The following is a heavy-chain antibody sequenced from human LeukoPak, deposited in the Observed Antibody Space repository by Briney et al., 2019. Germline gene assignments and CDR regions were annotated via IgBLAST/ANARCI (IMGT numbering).Heavy chain of an antibody. D-gene: IGHD3-3*01. V-gene: IGHV1-8*03. CDR1: GYTFTSYD. CDR3: ARAGRSDDFWSGYTPDY. J-gene: IGHJ4*02. CDR2: MHPNSGNT. Sequence: ASVKVSCKSSGYTFTSYDNNWVRQATGQGLEWMGWMHPNSGNTGYAQKFQGRVTITRNTSISTAYMELSSLRSEDTAVYYCARAGRSDDFWSGYTPDYWGQGTLVTVSS.